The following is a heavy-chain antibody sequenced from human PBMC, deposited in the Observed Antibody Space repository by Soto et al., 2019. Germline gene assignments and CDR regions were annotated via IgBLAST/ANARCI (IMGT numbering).Heavy chain of an antibody. CDR3: ARYRGGSFYFDY. CDR1: GGSISSYY. V-gene: IGHV4-59*01. D-gene: IGHD1-26*01. Sequence: PSETLSLTCTASGGSISSYYWSWIRQPPGKGLEWIGYIYYSGSTNYNPSLKSRVTISVDTSKNQFSLKLSSVTAADTAVYYCARYRGGSFYFDYWGRGTLVTVSS. CDR2: IYYSGST. J-gene: IGHJ4*02.